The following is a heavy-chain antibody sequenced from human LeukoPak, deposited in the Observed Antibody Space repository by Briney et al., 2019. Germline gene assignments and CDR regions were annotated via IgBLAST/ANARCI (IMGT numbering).Heavy chain of an antibody. V-gene: IGHV1-18*04. Sequence: ASVKVSCKASGYTFTGYYMHWVRQAPGQGLEWMGWISAYNGNTDYAQKLQGRVTMTTDTSTSTAYMELRSLRSDDTAVYYCARVTQTDYDFDYWGHGTLVTVSS. CDR3: ARVTQTDYDFDY. CDR2: ISAYNGNT. CDR1: GYTFTGYY. D-gene: IGHD4-17*01. J-gene: IGHJ4*01.